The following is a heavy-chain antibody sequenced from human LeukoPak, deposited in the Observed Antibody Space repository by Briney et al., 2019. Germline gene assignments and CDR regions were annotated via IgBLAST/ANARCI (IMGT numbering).Heavy chain of an antibody. CDR3: AREPARGDWFDP. Sequence: PGGSLRLSCAASGFTFSSHAMHWVRQAPGKGLEYVSAISSNGGSTYYANSVKGRFTISRDNSKNTLYLQMGSLRAEDTAVYYCAREPARGDWFDPWGQGTLVTVSS. V-gene: IGHV3-64*01. J-gene: IGHJ5*02. D-gene: IGHD3-16*01. CDR1: GFTFSSHA. CDR2: ISSNGGST.